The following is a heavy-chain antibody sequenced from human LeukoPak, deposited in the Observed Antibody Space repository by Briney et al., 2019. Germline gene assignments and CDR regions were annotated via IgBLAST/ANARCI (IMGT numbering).Heavy chain of an antibody. D-gene: IGHD3-9*01. Sequence: GGSLRLSCAASGFTFSNAWMSWVRQAPGKGLEWVGRIKSKTDGGTTDYAAPVKGRFTISRDDSKNTLYLQMNSLKTEDTAVYYCTTGGRRYFDWLSYWGQGTLVTVSS. CDR1: GFTFSNAW. CDR2: IKSKTDGGTT. J-gene: IGHJ4*02. CDR3: TTGGRRYFDWLSY. V-gene: IGHV3-15*01.